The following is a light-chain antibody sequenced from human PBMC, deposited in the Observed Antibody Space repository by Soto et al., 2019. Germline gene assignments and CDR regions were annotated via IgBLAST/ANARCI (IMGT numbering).Light chain of an antibody. Sequence: QAVVTQPPSVSGAPGQRVTISCTGCSSNIGAGYDVHWYQQLPGTAPKLLIYGNSNRPSGVPDRFSGSKSGTSASLAITGLQAEDEADDYCQSYDSSLSGSHAVFGGGTQLTVL. CDR1: SSNIGAGYD. CDR3: QSYDSSLSGSHAV. J-gene: IGLJ7*01. V-gene: IGLV1-40*01. CDR2: GNS.